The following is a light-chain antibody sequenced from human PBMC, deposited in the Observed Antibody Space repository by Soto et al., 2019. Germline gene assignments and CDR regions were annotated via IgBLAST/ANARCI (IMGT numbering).Light chain of an antibody. CDR1: SSDVGGYHS. CDR2: EVS. Sequence: QSALTQPASVSGSPGQSITISCTGTSSDVGGYHSVSWYQQHPGIAPKLMIYEVSNRPSGVSNRFSGSKSGNTVSLTISGLQAEDEADYYCSSYTTSSTRVFGGGTKLTVL. J-gene: IGLJ2*01. V-gene: IGLV2-14*01. CDR3: SSYTTSSTRV.